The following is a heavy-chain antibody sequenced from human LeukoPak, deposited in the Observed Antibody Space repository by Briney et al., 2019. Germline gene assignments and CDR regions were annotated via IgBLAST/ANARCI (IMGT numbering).Heavy chain of an antibody. Sequence: ASVKVSCKASGYSFTGYYMHWVRQAPGQGLEWMGWINPNSGGTNYAQKFQGRVTMTRDTSISTAYMELSRLKSDDTAVYYCASCLGGDCAIAGANAFDIWGQGTMVTVSS. CDR1: GYSFTGYY. D-gene: IGHD2-21*02. CDR3: ASCLGGDCAIAGANAFDI. J-gene: IGHJ3*02. V-gene: IGHV1-2*02. CDR2: INPNSGGT.